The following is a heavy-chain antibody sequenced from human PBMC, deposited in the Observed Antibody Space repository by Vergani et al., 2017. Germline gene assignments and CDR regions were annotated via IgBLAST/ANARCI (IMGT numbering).Heavy chain of an antibody. D-gene: IGHD3-9*01. Sequence: QVQLQESGPGLVKPSQTLSLTCTVSGGSISSGSYYWSWIRQPAGKGLEWIGRIYRTGRTHFNPSLKSRVTISVDTSNNHFSLRLNSLTAADTAVYYCARRSGIVYDIFSGTKYVFDFWGQGTLVTVSS. J-gene: IGHJ4*02. CDR2: IYRTGRT. CDR1: GGSISSGSYY. V-gene: IGHV4-61*02. CDR3: ARRSGIVYDIFSGTKYVFDF.